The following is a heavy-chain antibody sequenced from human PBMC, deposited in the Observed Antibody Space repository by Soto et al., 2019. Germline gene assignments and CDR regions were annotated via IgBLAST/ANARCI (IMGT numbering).Heavy chain of an antibody. CDR2: IYYSGST. Sequence: SETLSLTCTVSGGSISSGGYYWSWIRQHPGKGLEWIGYIYYSGSTYYNPSLKSRVTISVDTSKNQFSLKLSSVTAADTAVFYCARAKKGIAAAENWFDPWGQGTLVTVSS. D-gene: IGHD6-13*01. CDR1: GGSISSGGYY. V-gene: IGHV4-31*03. CDR3: ARAKKGIAAAENWFDP. J-gene: IGHJ5*02.